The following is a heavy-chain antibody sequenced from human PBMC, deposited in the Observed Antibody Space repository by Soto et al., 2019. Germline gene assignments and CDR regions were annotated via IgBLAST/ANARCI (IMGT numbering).Heavy chain of an antibody. J-gene: IGHJ3*02. CDR3: ARGPLLDIRDACDI. D-gene: IGHD3-3*02. Sequence: EVQLVESGGGLVQPGGSLRLSCAASGFTFSDHYMDWVRQAPGKGLEWVGRTRNKANSYTTEYAASVKGRFTISRDDSKNSLYLQMNSLKTEDTAVYYCARGPLLDIRDACDIWGQGTMVTVSS. CDR2: TRNKANSYTT. CDR1: GFTFSDHY. V-gene: IGHV3-72*01.